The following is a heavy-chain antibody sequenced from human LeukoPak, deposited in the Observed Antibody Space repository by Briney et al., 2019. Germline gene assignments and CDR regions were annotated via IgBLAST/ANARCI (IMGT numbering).Heavy chain of an antibody. CDR3: ARGRPYSGGYHLDY. J-gene: IGHJ4*02. D-gene: IGHD1-26*01. CDR1: GGSISGSSYY. Sequence: SETLSLTCTVSGGSISGSSYYWGWIRQPPGKGLEWIGSIYYSGSTYYNPSLKSRVTMSVDTSKNQFFLKLNSVTAADTAVYYCARGRPYSGGYHLDYWGQGTLVTVSP. V-gene: IGHV4-39*01. CDR2: IYYSGST.